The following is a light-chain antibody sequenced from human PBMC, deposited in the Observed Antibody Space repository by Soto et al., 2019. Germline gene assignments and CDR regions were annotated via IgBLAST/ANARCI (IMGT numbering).Light chain of an antibody. CDR1: QSFSIL. CDR2: GAT. V-gene: IGKV3-15*01. CDR3: QQYNNWPRT. Sequence: EIVMTQSPATLSVSPGERATLSCRASQSFSILLACYHQKPGQAPRLLIHGATTRATGIPARFSGSRSGTEFTLTCSSLQSEDFAVYYCQQYNNWPRTFGQGTKVDIK. J-gene: IGKJ1*01.